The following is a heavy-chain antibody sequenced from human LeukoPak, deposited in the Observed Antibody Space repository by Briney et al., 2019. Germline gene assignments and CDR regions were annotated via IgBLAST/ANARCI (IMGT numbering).Heavy chain of an antibody. CDR1: GDSISSSSYY. CDR3: ARNPSLHIVVVTAIDY. D-gene: IGHD2-21*02. CDR2: INYSGRT. J-gene: IGHJ4*02. V-gene: IGHV4-39*01. Sequence: SETLSLTCTVSGDSISSSSYYWGWIRQPPGKGLEWIGNINYSGRTYYNPSLKSRVTISVDTSKNQFSLKLSSVTAADTAVYYCARNPSLHIVVVTAIDYWGLGALVTVSS.